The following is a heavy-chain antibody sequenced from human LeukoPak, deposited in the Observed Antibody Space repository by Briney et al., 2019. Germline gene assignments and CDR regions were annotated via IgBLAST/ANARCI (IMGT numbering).Heavy chain of an antibody. CDR2: IYYSGST. V-gene: IGHV4-31*03. Sequence: SQTLSLTCIVSGGSISRGGDHWSWIRQHPGKGLEWIGYIYYSGSTYYNPSLKSRVTISVDTSKNQFSLKLSSVTAADTAVYYCARESVDLGYYYGMDVWGQGTTVTVSS. CDR1: GGSISRGGDH. J-gene: IGHJ6*02. CDR3: ARESVDLGYYYGMDV. D-gene: IGHD5-12*01.